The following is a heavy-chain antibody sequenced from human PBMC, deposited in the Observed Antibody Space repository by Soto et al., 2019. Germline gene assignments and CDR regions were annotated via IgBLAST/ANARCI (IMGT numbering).Heavy chain of an antibody. CDR1: GYSFTSYW. V-gene: IGHV5-51*01. CDR2: IYPGDSDT. Sequence: PRESLKISCKGSGYSFTSYWIDWVRQMPGKGLEWMGIIYPGDSDTRYSPSFQGQVTISADKSISTAYLQWSSLKASDTAMYYCARQNRYCSSTSCYRDYYYYGMDVWGQGTTVTVSS. CDR3: ARQNRYCSSTSCYRDYYYYGMDV. D-gene: IGHD2-2*01. J-gene: IGHJ6*02.